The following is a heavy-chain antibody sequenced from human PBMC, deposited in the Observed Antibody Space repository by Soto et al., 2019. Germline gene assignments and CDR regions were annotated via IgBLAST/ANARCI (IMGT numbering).Heavy chain of an antibody. CDR3: AKDSGYYDSSGYYKNNWFDP. Sequence: GCSLRLSCAASGFTFSSYGMHLVRQAPGKGLEWVAVISYDGSNKYYADSVKGRFTTSRDNSKNTLYLQMNSLRAEDTAVYYCAKDSGYYDSSGYYKNNWFDPWGQGTLVTVSS. J-gene: IGHJ5*02. D-gene: IGHD3-22*01. CDR1: GFTFSSYG. V-gene: IGHV3-30*18. CDR2: ISYDGSNK.